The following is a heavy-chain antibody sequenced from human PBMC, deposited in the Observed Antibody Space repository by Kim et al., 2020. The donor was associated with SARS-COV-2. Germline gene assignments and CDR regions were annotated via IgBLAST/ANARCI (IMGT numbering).Heavy chain of an antibody. CDR2: INPNSGGT. V-gene: IGHV1-2*04. J-gene: IGHJ6*02. CDR1: GYTFTGYY. Sequence: ASVKVSCKASGYTFTGYYMHWVRQAPGQGLEWMGWINPNSGGTNYAQKFQGWVTMTRDTSISTAYMELSRLRSDDTAVYYCARDQNYDILTGIYGMDVWGQGTTVTVSS. CDR3: ARDQNYDILTGIYGMDV. D-gene: IGHD3-9*01.